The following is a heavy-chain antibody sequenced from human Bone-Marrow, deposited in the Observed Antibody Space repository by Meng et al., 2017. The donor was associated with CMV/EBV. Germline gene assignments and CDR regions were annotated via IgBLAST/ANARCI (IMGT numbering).Heavy chain of an antibody. V-gene: IGHV3-7*01. Sequence: GGSLRLSCAASGFTFSSYWMSWVRQAPGKGLEWVANIKQDRSEKYYVDSVKGRFTISRDNAKNSLYLQMNSLRAEDTAVYYCARGGGYCSSTSCYYFNYYYYYGMDVWGQGTTVTVSS. J-gene: IGHJ6*02. D-gene: IGHD2-2*01. CDR2: IKQDRSEK. CDR1: GFTFSSYW. CDR3: ARGGGYCSSTSCYYFNYYYYYGMDV.